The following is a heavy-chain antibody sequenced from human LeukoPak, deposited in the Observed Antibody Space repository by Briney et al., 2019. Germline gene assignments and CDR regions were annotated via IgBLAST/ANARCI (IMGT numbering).Heavy chain of an antibody. Sequence: GSLRLSCAASGFTFRNYYMSWIRQAPGKGLEWVSYISSSGDTIYYADSLKGRFTISRDNAKNSLYLQMNSLRAEDTAVYYCARDGCSSTSCYADYWGQGTLVTVSS. V-gene: IGHV3-11*04. CDR1: GFTFRNYY. J-gene: IGHJ4*02. CDR3: ARDGCSSTSCYADY. D-gene: IGHD2-2*01. CDR2: ISSSGDTI.